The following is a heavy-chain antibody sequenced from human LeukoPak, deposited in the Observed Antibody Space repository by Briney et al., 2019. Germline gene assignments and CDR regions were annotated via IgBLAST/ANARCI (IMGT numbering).Heavy chain of an antibody. CDR1: DDSIYTYY. Sequence: SETLSLTCTVSDDSIYTYYWNWIRQTPGKGLEWIGYISHSGSTSYNPSLESRITISIDTSKRHFSLKLRSVTAADTAVYYCARLPAHYCSSTSCDDSWFDPWGQGTLVTVSS. J-gene: IGHJ5*02. V-gene: IGHV4-59*08. CDR3: ARLPAHYCSSTSCDDSWFDP. CDR2: ISHSGST. D-gene: IGHD2-2*01.